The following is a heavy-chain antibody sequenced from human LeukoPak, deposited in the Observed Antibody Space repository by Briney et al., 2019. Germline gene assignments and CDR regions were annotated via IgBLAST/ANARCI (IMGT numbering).Heavy chain of an antibody. CDR2: ISYDGSNK. D-gene: IGHD3-9*01. J-gene: IGHJ4*02. Sequence: GRSLRLSCAASGFTFSSYGMHWVRQAPGKGLEWVAVISYDGSNKYYADSVKGRFTISRDNPKNTLYLQMNSLRAEDTAVYYCAKEGGDILTGYRHFDYWGQGTLVTVSS. CDR1: GFTFSSYG. V-gene: IGHV3-30*18. CDR3: AKEGGDILTGYRHFDY.